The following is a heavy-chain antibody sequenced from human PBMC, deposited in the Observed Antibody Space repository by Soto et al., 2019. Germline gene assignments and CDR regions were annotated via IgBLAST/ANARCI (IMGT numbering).Heavy chain of an antibody. Sequence: PSETLSLTCTVSGGSISSGDYYWSWIRQPPGKGLEWIGYIYYSGTTYYNPSLKDRVTISADTSQNQFSLKLSSVTAADTAVYYCVRTPGSSSWYYFDYWGQGTLVNVSS. J-gene: IGHJ4*02. CDR2: IYYSGTT. D-gene: IGHD6-13*01. CDR1: GGSISSGDYY. V-gene: IGHV4-30-4*01. CDR3: VRTPGSSSWYYFDY.